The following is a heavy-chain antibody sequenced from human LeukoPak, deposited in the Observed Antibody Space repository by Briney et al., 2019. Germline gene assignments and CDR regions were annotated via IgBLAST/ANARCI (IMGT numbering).Heavy chain of an antibody. V-gene: IGHV3-23*01. D-gene: IGHD6-19*01. CDR3: ARDVGGAVGPFDY. CDR2: ISGSGGNT. Sequence: PGGSLRLSCAASGFTFSSYTMSWVRQAPGKGLEWVSAISGSGGNTYYADSVKGRFTISRDNSKNTLYLQMNSLRAEDTAVYYCARDVGGAVGPFDYWGQGTLVTVSS. CDR1: GFTFSSYT. J-gene: IGHJ4*02.